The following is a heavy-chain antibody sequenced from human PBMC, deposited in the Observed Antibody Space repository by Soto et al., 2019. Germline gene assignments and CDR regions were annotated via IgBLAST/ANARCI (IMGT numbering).Heavy chain of an antibody. CDR3: SKWDGYGDQ. J-gene: IGHJ5*02. Sequence: EVQLLESGGGLVQPGGSLRLSCAASGFTFSTNSMTWVRQAPGKGLEWVCGISGGGVSTHYADSVKGRFIISRDNSKNMVYLQMNSLTADDTAVYFCSKWDGYGDQWGQGTLVTVSS. V-gene: IGHV3-23*01. CDR2: ISGGGVST. D-gene: IGHD5-12*01. CDR1: GFTFSTNS.